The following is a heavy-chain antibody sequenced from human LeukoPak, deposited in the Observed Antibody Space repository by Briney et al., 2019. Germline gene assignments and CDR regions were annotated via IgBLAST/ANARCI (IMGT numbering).Heavy chain of an antibody. J-gene: IGHJ6*02. V-gene: IGHV3-74*01. CDR3: TRDLMDYDVSTGLHHYYMDV. Sequence: GGSLXXXXVASGFTFSSYWMHWVRQDPRKGLVWVSRINGDGRNINYADSVRGRFTISRDNAKNTLYLQMNTLRVEDTAVYYCTRDLMDYDVSTGLHHYYMDVWGQGTTVTVSS. CDR2: INGDGRNI. D-gene: IGHD3-9*01. CDR1: GFTFSSYW.